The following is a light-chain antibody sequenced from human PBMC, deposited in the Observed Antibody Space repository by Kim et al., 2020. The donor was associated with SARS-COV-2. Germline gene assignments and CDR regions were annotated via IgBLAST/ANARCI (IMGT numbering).Light chain of an antibody. CDR3: GSWDDSLDGPV. Sequence: QSVLTQAPSASGTPGQSVTIYCSGSSSNIGNNFVYWYQQLPGTAPKVLIHTNNKRPSGVSDRFSGFKSVTSASLSISGLRSEDEADYYCGSWDDSLDGPVFGGWTKLTVL. J-gene: IGLJ3*02. V-gene: IGLV1-47*01. CDR2: TNN. CDR1: SSNIGNNF.